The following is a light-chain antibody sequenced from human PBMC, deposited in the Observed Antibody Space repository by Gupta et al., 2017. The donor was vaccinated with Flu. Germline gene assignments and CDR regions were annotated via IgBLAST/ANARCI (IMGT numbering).Light chain of an antibody. Sequence: DIVMTQSPLSLPVTPGEPASISYRSSQSLLAGNGNNYLDWYLQKPGQSPQLLIYLGSYRASGVPDRFSGSESGTXFTLKIXRVEAEDVGIYYCMQALQTPYTFGXGTNLEIK. CDR2: LGS. J-gene: IGKJ2*01. V-gene: IGKV2-28*01. CDR1: QSLLAGNGNNY. CDR3: MQALQTPYT.